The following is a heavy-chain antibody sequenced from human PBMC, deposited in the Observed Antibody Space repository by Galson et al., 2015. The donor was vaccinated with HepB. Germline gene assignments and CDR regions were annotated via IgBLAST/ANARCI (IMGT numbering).Heavy chain of an antibody. CDR3: ARPLVLNGRFTPGVGPFHI. J-gene: IGHJ3*02. V-gene: IGHV4-39*01. D-gene: IGHD2-8*01. CDR1: GVSISGGQYY. Sequence: LSLTCAVSGVSISGGQYYWGWIRQSPTKGLGWIGSIYFGGRTYFSPSFQSRVAMSVDTSKNRLSLTLRSVTAADTAVYYCARPLVLNGRFTPGVGPFHIWGHGTMVTVSA. CDR2: IYFGGRT.